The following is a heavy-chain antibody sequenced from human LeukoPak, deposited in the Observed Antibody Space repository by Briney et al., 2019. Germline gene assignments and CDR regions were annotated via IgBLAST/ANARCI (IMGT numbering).Heavy chain of an antibody. V-gene: IGHV3-30*04. CDR2: ISYDGSNK. CDR1: GFTFSSYA. CDR3: ARDRSCTGGSCYMDV. D-gene: IGHD2-15*01. J-gene: IGHJ6*03. Sequence: GRSLRLSCAASGFTFSSYAMHWVREAPGRGLEWVAVISYDGSNKYYADSVRGRFTISRDNSKNTLYLQMSSLRVEDTAVYYCARDRSCTGGSCYMDVWGRGTMVTVSS.